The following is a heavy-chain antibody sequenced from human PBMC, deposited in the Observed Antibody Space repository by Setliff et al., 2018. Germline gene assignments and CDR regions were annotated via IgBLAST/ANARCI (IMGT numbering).Heavy chain of an antibody. D-gene: IGHD5-18*01. Sequence: SETLSLTCSVYGESFSNNYWSWIRQTPGKGLEWIGESNHGGSTSYHPSLKSRLTMSVDPSKNQVSLKLSSATAADTAVYYCARDRTAYNYGMDVWGQGTTVTVSS. CDR1: GESFSNNY. J-gene: IGHJ6*02. CDR2: SNHGGST. CDR3: ARDRTAYNYGMDV. V-gene: IGHV4-34*01.